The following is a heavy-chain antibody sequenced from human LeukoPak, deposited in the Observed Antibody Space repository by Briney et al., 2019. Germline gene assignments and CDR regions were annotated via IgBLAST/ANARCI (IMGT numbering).Heavy chain of an antibody. CDR1: GYTFTSYG. V-gene: IGHV1-18*01. Sequence: ASVKVSCKGSGYTFTSYGISWVRQAPGQGLEWMGWISAYNGNTNYAQKLQGRVTMTTDTSTSTAYMELRSLRSDDTAVYYCARDGYYYDSSGYYPFWYWGQGTLVTVSS. J-gene: IGHJ4*02. CDR2: ISAYNGNT. CDR3: ARDGYYYDSSGYYPFWY. D-gene: IGHD3-22*01.